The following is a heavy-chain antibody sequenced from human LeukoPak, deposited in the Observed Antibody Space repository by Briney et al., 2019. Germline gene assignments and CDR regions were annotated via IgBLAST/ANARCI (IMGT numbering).Heavy chain of an antibody. CDR1: GFTFSSYA. V-gene: IGHV3-23*01. CDR3: AKTPYYYDSSGYYSLGYFDY. D-gene: IGHD3-22*01. Sequence: PGGSLRLSCAASGFTFSSYAMSWVRQAPGKGLEWVSAISGSGGSTYYADSVKGRFTISRDNSKNTLYLQMNSLRAEDTAVYYCAKTPYYYDSSGYYSLGYFDYWGQGTLVTVSS. CDR2: ISGSGGST. J-gene: IGHJ4*02.